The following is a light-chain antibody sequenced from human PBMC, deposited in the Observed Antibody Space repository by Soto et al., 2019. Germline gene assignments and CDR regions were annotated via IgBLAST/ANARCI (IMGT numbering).Light chain of an antibody. V-gene: IGKV3-15*01. J-gene: IGKJ1*01. Sequence: EVVMKQSPATLSVSPGERATLSCRASQSISSDLAWYQQKPGQAPRLLIYGASTRASDVPASFSGSGSGTEFTLSITSLQSEEFAVYYCQQYNNRLWTFGQGTKVEI. CDR3: QQYNNRLWT. CDR2: GAS. CDR1: QSISSD.